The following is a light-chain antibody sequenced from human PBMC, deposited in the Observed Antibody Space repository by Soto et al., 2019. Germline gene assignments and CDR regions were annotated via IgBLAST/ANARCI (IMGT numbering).Light chain of an antibody. V-gene: IGLV2-23*01. CDR2: EGS. J-gene: IGLJ2*01. CDR3: CSYAGSRV. CDR1: SSDVGSYNL. Sequence: QSALTQPASVSGSPGQSITISCTGTSSDVGSYNLVSWYQQHPGKAPKLIIYEGSKRPSGVSNRFSGSKSGNTASLTISGLQDEDEADYYCCSYAGSRVFGGGTKLTVL.